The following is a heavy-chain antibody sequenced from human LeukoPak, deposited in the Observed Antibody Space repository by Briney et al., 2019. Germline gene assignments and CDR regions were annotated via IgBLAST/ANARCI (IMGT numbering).Heavy chain of an antibody. Sequence: GGSLRLSCAASGFTFSSYSMNWVRQAPGKGLEWVSSISSSSSYIYYADSVKGRFTISRDNSKNTLYLQMNSLRAEDTAVYYCAKDGTRGVYADDYYYYYMDVWGKGTTVTVSS. D-gene: IGHD2-8*01. CDR3: AKDGTRGVYADDYYYYYMDV. J-gene: IGHJ6*03. V-gene: IGHV3-21*04. CDR2: ISSSSSYI. CDR1: GFTFSSYS.